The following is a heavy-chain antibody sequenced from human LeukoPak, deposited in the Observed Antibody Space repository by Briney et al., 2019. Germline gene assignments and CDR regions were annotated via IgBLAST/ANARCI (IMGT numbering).Heavy chain of an antibody. CDR1: GFTFDDNA. V-gene: IGHV3-43*02. Sequence: TGGSLRLSCAASGFTFDDNAMHWVRQAPGKGLEWVALISGDGNSTYYADSVKGRFTISRDNAKNSLYLQMNSLRAEDTAVYYCARDRIGPELWTPGTFDYWGQGTLVTVSS. J-gene: IGHJ4*02. CDR3: ARDRIGPELWTPGTFDY. D-gene: IGHD1-1*01. CDR2: ISGDGNST.